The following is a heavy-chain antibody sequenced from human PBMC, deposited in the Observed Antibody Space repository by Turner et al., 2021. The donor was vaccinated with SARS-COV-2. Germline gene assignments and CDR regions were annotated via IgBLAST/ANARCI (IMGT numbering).Heavy chain of an antibody. CDR3: ARLMDTAMDYYGTDV. V-gene: IGHV4-39*01. J-gene: IGHJ6*02. CDR2: IYYSGSA. CDR1: GGSISSSSYH. Sequence: QLQLQESGPGLVKPSETLSLTCTVSGGSISSSSYHWGWIRQPPGNGLECIGNIYYSGSAYYNPSLKSRVTISVDPSKNQFSLKLTSVTAADTAVYYCARLMDTAMDYYGTDVWGQGTTVTVSS. D-gene: IGHD5-18*01.